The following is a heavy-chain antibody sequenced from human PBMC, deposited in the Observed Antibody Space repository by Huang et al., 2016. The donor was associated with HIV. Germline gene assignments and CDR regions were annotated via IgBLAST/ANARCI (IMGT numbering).Heavy chain of an antibody. V-gene: IGHV1-69*01. CDR3: ARGRTRSSLYDSYYGLDV. J-gene: IGHJ6*02. D-gene: IGHD6-6*01. Sequence: QVQLVQSGAEVKKPGSSVKVSCKASGGTFSTYAISWVRQAPGQGLEWRGGIIPILGTANYAQEFQGTVTITADEFTSTAYRELSSLRSEDTALYYCARGRTRSSLYDSYYGLDVWGQGTTVTVSS. CDR1: GGTFSTYA. CDR2: IIPILGTA.